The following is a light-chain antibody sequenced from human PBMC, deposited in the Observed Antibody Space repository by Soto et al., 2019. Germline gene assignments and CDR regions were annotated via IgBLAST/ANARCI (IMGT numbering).Light chain of an antibody. V-gene: IGKV3-15*01. Sequence: EIVMTQSPGTLSVSPGERATLSCRASQTVSRHLAWYQQKPGQAPRLLIFGASTRATGIPDRFSGSGSGTDFTLTISSLRSEDFAVYYCQQYNTWPLITFGPGTRLEIK. CDR1: QTVSRH. CDR2: GAS. J-gene: IGKJ5*01. CDR3: QQYNTWPLIT.